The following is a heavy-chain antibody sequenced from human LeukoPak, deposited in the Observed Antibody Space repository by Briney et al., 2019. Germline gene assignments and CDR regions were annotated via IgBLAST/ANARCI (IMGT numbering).Heavy chain of an antibody. Sequence: PGGSLTLSCAASGFTFSNYAMSWVRQSPGEGLEWVSSISGSGGSTLYADSVKGRFTISRDNSKNTLYLQMNSLRAEDTAIYYCAKAYYDSSGYYNYFDYWGQGTLVTVSS. D-gene: IGHD3-22*01. CDR2: ISGSGGST. J-gene: IGHJ4*02. CDR3: AKAYYDSSGYYNYFDY. CDR1: GFTFSNYA. V-gene: IGHV3-23*01.